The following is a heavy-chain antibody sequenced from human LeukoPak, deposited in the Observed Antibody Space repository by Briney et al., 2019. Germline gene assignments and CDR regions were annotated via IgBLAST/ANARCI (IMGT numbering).Heavy chain of an antibody. CDR2: ISSSSSYI. V-gene: IGHV3-21*01. J-gene: IGHJ5*02. Sequence: GSLRLSCAASGFTFSSYSMNWVRQAPGKGLEWVSSISSSSSYIYYADSVKGRFTISRDNAKNSLYLQMNSLRAEDTAVYYCARDLNPYCSSTSCYRGWFDPWGQGTLVTVSS. CDR3: ARDLNPYCSSTSCYRGWFDP. CDR1: GFTFSSYS. D-gene: IGHD2-2*01.